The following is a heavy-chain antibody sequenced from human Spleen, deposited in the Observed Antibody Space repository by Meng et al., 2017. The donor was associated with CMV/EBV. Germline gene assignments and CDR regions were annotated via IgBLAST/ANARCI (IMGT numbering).Heavy chain of an antibody. CDR3: ARDRPSGYDYYYYGMDV. V-gene: IGHV3-48*04. CDR1: GFTFSSYW. CDR2: ISSSSSTI. D-gene: IGHD5-12*01. J-gene: IGHJ6*02. Sequence: GESLKISCAASGFTFSSYWMSWVRQAPGKGLEWVSYISSSSSTIYYADSVKGRFTISRDNAKNSLYLQMNSLRAEDTAVYYCARDRPSGYDYYYYGMDVWGQGTTVTVSS.